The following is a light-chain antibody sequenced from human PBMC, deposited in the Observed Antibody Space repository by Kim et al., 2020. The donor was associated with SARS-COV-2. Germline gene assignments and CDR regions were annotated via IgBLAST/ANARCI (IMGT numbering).Light chain of an antibody. Sequence: GDRVTITCRASQSISTWLAWYQQKPGKAPKLLIYMASTLETGVSSRFSGSGSGTEFTLTLSSLQPDDVATYYCQQYNIYSLLTFGGGTKVDIK. CDR1: QSISTW. V-gene: IGKV1-5*03. CDR2: MAS. J-gene: IGKJ4*01. CDR3: QQYNIYSLLT.